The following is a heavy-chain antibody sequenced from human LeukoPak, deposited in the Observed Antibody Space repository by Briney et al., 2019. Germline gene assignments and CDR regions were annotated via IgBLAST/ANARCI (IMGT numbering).Heavy chain of an antibody. CDR1: GFTVSSNY. J-gene: IGHJ3*02. V-gene: IGHV3-21*01. CDR3: ARRPNAAFDI. Sequence: PGGSLRLSCAASGFTVSSNYMSWVRQAPEKGLEWVSSISSSSSYICYADSVKGRFTISRDNAKNSLYLQMNSLRAEDTAVYYCARRPNAAFDIWGQGTMVTVSS. D-gene: IGHD2-8*01. CDR2: ISSSSSYI.